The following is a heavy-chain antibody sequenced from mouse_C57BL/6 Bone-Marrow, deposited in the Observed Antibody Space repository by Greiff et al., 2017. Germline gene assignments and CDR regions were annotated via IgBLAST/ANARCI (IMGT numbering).Heavy chain of an antibody. D-gene: IGHD1-1*01. CDR2: IYPRSGNT. J-gene: IGHJ4*01. V-gene: IGHV1-81*01. CDR1: GYTFTSYG. Sequence: VQLQQSGAELARPGASVKLSCKASGYTFTSYGISWVKQRTGQGLEWIGEIYPRSGNTYYNEKFKGKATLTADKSSSPAYMELRSLTSADSAVYFCAAIYYYGSSYYYAMDYWGQGTSVTVSS. CDR3: AAIYYYGSSYYYAMDY.